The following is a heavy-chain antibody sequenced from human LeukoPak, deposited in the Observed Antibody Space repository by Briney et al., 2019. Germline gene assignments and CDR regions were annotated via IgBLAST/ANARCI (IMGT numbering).Heavy chain of an antibody. D-gene: IGHD5-12*01. CDR1: GFTFSRSY. J-gene: IGHJ4*01. V-gene: IGHV3-7*01. CDR3: ARDPSRYDLDY. CDR2: IKQDGVDK. Sequence: GGSLRLSCAASGFTFSRSYMNWVRQAPGKGLEWVATIKQDGVDKYYVDSVKGRFTISRDTAKNSLYLQMNSLRAEDTAVYYCARDPSRYDLDYWGHGTLVTVSS.